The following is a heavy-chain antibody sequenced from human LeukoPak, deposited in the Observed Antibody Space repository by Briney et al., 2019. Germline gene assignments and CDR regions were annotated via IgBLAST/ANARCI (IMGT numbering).Heavy chain of an antibody. V-gene: IGHV1-8*02. J-gene: IGHJ6*02. CDR1: GYTFTGYY. CDR2: ISAYNGNT. CDR3: ARGLTVLRFLEWFGMDV. Sequence: GASVTVSCTASGYTFTGYYMHWVRQAPGQGLEWMGWISAYNGNTNYAQKLQGRVTMTRNTSISTAYMELSSLRSEDTAVYYCARGLTVLRFLEWFGMDVWGQGTTVTVSS. D-gene: IGHD3-3*01.